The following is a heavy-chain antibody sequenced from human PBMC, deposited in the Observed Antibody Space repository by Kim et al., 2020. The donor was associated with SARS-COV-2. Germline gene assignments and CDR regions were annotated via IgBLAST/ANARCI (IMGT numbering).Heavy chain of an antibody. Sequence: SETLSLTCTVSGGSISSYYWSWIRQPPGKGLEWIGYIYYSGSTNYNPSLKSRVTISVDTSKNQFSLKLSSVTAADTAVYYCASSYSSGWDTTDYWGQGTLVTVSS. J-gene: IGHJ4*02. CDR1: GGSISSYY. V-gene: IGHV4-59*01. CDR3: ASSYSSGWDTTDY. D-gene: IGHD6-19*01. CDR2: IYYSGST.